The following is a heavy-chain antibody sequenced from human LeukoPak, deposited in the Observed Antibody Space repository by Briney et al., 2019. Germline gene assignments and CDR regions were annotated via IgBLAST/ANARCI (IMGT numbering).Heavy chain of an antibody. CDR3: ARITSGDYYDY. Sequence: GGSLRLSCAASGFTFITYWMHWVRQAPGKGLVWVSRINSDGSSTRYADSVKGRFTISRDNAKNTLYLQMNSLRAEDTAVYYCARITSGDYYDYWGQGTLVTVSS. CDR2: INSDGSST. CDR1: GFTFITYW. V-gene: IGHV3-74*01. D-gene: IGHD1-26*01. J-gene: IGHJ4*02.